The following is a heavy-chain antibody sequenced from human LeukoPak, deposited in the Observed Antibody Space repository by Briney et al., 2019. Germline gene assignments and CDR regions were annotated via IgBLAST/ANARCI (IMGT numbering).Heavy chain of an antibody. D-gene: IGHD6-19*01. CDR1: GYTFTGYH. CDR3: ARGGALAVAGTLLFDY. V-gene: IGHV1-2*06. J-gene: IGHJ4*02. CDR2: INPNSGDT. Sequence: ASVKVSCKASGYTFTGYHMHWVRQAPGQGLEWMGRINPNSGDTNYAQKFQGRVTMTRDTSISTAYMELSSLRSEDTAVYYCARGGALAVAGTLLFDYWGQGTLVTVSS.